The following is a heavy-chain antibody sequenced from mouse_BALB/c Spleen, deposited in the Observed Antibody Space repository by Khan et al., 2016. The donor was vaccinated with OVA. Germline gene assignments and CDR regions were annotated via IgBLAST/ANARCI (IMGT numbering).Heavy chain of an antibody. J-gene: IGHJ4*01. V-gene: IGHV9-3-1*01. CDR3: ARPPYFSYVMVY. D-gene: IGHD2-10*01. CDR2: INTYTGEP. Sequence: LVESGPELKKPGETVKISCKASGYTFTNYGMNWVKQAPGKGLEWMGWINTYTGEPTYVDDFKGRFAFSLETSASTAYLQLNNLTDEDTATXFGARPPYFSYVMVYWGQGTSVTVSS. CDR1: GYTFTNYG.